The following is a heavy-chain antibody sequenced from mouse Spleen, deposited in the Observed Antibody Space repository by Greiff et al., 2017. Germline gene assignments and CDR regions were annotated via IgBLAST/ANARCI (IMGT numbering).Heavy chain of an antibody. Sequence: EVQLVESGGGLVKLGGSLKLSCAASGFTFSSYAMSWVRQTPEKRLEWVATISSGGGNTYYPDSVKGRFTISRDNAKNTLYLQMSSLKSEDTAMYYCARHGDYYGYDAMDYWGQGTSVTVSS. CDR1: GFTFSSYA. CDR2: ISSGGGNT. D-gene: IGHD1-2*01. J-gene: IGHJ4*01. V-gene: IGHV5-9-3*01. CDR3: ARHGDYYGYDAMDY.